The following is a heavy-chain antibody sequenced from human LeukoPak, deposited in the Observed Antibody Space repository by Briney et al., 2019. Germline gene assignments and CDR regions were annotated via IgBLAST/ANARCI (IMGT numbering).Heavy chain of an antibody. CDR3: ARGHTAVTRHFDF. V-gene: IGHV3-21*01. CDR1: GFTFTTYS. D-gene: IGHD4-17*01. J-gene: IGHJ4*02. Sequence: GGSLRLSCEASGFTFTTYSMTWVRQAPGKGLEWVSIISSGSSAIFSADALKGRFTISRDDAKNLLYLDMNSLRAEDTAVYYCARGHTAVTRHFDFWGQGTLVTASS. CDR2: ISSGSSAI.